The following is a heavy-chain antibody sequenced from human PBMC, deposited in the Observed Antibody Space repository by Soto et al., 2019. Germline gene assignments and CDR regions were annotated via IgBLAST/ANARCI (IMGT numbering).Heavy chain of an antibody. J-gene: IGHJ6*02. CDR1: GFTFSSYS. D-gene: IGHD1-26*01. CDR3: ARALILDQSELLRFSAHYYGMDV. Sequence: GGSLRLSCAASGFTFSSYSMNWVRQAPGKGLEWVSYISSSSSTIYYADSVKGRFTISRDNAKNSLYLQMNSLRDEDTAVYYCARALILDQSELLRFSAHYYGMDVWGQGTTVTVSS. V-gene: IGHV3-48*02. CDR2: ISSSSSTI.